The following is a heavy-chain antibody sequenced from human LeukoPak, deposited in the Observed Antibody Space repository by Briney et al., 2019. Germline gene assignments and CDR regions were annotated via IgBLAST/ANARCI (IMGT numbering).Heavy chain of an antibody. CDR1: GFTFNSYA. CDR3: AKDGCSSTSCYKDY. J-gene: IGHJ4*02. CDR2: ISGNGGTT. Sequence: GGSLRLSCAASGFTFNSYAMTWVRQAPGKGLEWVSTISGNGGTTYYADSVKGRFIISRDNSRNTLFLQMNSLRAEDTAVYYCAKDGCSSTSCYKDYWGQGTLVTVSS. V-gene: IGHV3-23*01. D-gene: IGHD2-2*01.